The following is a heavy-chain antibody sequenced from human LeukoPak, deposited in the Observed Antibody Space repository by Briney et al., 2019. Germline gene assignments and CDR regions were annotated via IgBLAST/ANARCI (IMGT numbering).Heavy chain of an antibody. J-gene: IGHJ4*02. CDR2: ISGSGGST. CDR1: GFTFSSYA. D-gene: IGHD3-3*01. V-gene: IGHV3-23*01. CDR3: VKGKGGRPGVVTYNVFDF. Sequence: PGGSLRLSCAASGFTFSSYAMSWVRQVPGKGLQWVSTISGSGGSTYYADSVKGRFTLSRDNSKNMLYLQMSSLRAEDTAVYYCVKGKGGRPGVVTYNVFDFWGQGTLVTVSS.